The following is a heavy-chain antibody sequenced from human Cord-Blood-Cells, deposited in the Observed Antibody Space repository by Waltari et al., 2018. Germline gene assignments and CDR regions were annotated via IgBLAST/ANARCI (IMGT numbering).Heavy chain of an antibody. J-gene: IGHJ4*02. D-gene: IGHD5-18*01. Sequence: QVQLVQSGAEVKKPGASVKVSCKASGYTFTGYYMHWVRQAPGQGLEWMGWINPNRGGTNYAQKFQGRVTMTRDTSISTAYMELSRLRSDDTAVYYCARGVVDTAMVDYWGQGTLVTVSS. CDR3: ARGVVDTAMVDY. CDR2: INPNRGGT. V-gene: IGHV1-2*02. CDR1: GYTFTGYY.